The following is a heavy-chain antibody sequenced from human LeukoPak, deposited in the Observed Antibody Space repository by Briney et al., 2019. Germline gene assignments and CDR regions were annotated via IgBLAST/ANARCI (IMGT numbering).Heavy chain of an antibody. V-gene: IGHV4-38-2*02. CDR3: ARDTNWNEGGYYFDY. Sequence: SETLSLTCTVSGYSICSGYCWGWTRQPPGKGLGWIGSVYHSGSTYYNPSLKSRFTISVDTSKNQLSLKPSTVTAAATAVCDGARDTNWNEGGYYFDYWGQGTMVTVSS. CDR1: GYSICSGYC. CDR2: VYHSGST. D-gene: IGHD1-1*01. J-gene: IGHJ4*02.